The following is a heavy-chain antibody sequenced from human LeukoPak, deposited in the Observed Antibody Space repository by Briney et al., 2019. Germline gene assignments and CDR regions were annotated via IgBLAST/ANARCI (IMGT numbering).Heavy chain of an antibody. V-gene: IGHV4-30-2*01. CDR3: ARAPIAARLGAFDI. Sequence: SQTLSLTCAVSGGSISSGGYSWSWIRQPPGKGLEWIGYIYHSGSTYYNPSLKSRVTISVDRSKNQFSLKLSSVTAADTAVYYCARAPIAARLGAFDIWGQGTMVTVSS. CDR2: IYHSGST. CDR1: GGSISSGGYS. D-gene: IGHD6-6*01. J-gene: IGHJ3*02.